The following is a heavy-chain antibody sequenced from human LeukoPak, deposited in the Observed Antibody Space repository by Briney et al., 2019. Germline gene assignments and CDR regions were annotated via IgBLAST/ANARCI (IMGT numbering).Heavy chain of an antibody. CDR3: ARGRRRDGYNWDFDY. Sequence: PSETLSLTCTVSGGSISDTTYYWGWIRQSPGKGLEWFGSIDYSGNTYYNRSLKSRVTISVDRSKNQFSLKLSSVTAADTAVYYCARGRRRDGYNWDFDYWGQGTLVTVSS. CDR1: GGSISDTTYY. V-gene: IGHV4-39*07. CDR2: IDYSGNT. D-gene: IGHD5-24*01. J-gene: IGHJ4*02.